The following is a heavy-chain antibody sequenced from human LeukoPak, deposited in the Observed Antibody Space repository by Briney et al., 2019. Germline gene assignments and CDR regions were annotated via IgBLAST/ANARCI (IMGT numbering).Heavy chain of an antibody. J-gene: IGHJ6*03. CDR3: ARVKMGATVSDYYYYYMDV. Sequence: GGSLRLSCAASGFTFSSYTMHWVRQAPGKRLQSVSAITSNGGYTHYADSVKGRLTISRDNSRNALFLQMGGLRMEEMAVYYCARVKMGATVSDYYYYYMDVWGKGTTVTVSS. CDR1: GFTFSSYT. D-gene: IGHD1-26*01. V-gene: IGHV3-64*02. CDR2: ITSNGGYT.